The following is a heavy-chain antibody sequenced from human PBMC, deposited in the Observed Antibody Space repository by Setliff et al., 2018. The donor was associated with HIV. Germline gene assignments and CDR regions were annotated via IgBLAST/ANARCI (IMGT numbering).Heavy chain of an antibody. CDR2: TWYDGSKK. D-gene: IGHD5-12*01. J-gene: IGHJ3*02. V-gene: IGHV3-33*06. CDR1: GFTFSSYG. Sequence: LRLSCAASGFTFSSYGMHWVRQAPGKGLEWVAVTWYDGSKKYYADSVKGRFIISRDNSKNTLYLQMNSLRAEDTAVYYCAKVRLMFLDDAFDIWGQGTMVTVSS. CDR3: AKVRLMFLDDAFDI.